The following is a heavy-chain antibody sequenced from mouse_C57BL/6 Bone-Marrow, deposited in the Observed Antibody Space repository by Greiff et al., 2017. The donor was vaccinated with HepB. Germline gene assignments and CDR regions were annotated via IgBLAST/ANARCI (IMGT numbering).Heavy chain of an antibody. Sequence: QVHVKQPGAELVKPGASVKLSCRASAYTFTSYWMPWVKQRPVQGLEWMGMIHPNSGSTNYNEKFKSKATLTVDKSSSTAYMQLSSLTSEDSAVYYCARSFYGSSAYWGQGTLVTVSA. J-gene: IGHJ3*01. CDR2: IHPNSGST. V-gene: IGHV1-64*01. CDR3: ARSFYGSSAY. CDR1: AYTFTSYW. D-gene: IGHD1-1*01.